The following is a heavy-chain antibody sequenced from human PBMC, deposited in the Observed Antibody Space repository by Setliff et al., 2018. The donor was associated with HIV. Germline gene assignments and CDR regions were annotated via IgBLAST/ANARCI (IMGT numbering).Heavy chain of an antibody. V-gene: IGHV1-3*01. J-gene: IGHJ4*02. Sequence: ASVKVSCKAFGYTFSTNAIHWVRQAPGQRLEWMGYINAGDDNTRYSEKFQGRVTITRDTSANTAYMGLSSLRSEDTAVYYCAGGSCSGCYLSDYWGLGTLVTVSS. CDR3: AGGSCSGCYLSDY. CDR2: INAGDDNT. CDR1: GYTFSTNA. D-gene: IGHD6-19*01.